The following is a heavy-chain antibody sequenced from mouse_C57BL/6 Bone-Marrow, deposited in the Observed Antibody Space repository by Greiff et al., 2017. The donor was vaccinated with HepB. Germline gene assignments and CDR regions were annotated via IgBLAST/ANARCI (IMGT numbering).Heavy chain of an antibody. CDR3: ARFYDYDWFAY. D-gene: IGHD2-4*01. CDR1: GYTFTSYW. CDR2: IDPNSGGT. V-gene: IGHV1-72*01. Sequence: QVQLKQPGAELVKPGASVKLSCKASGYTFTSYWMHWVKQRPGRGLEWIGRIDPNSGGTKYNEKFKSKATLTVDKPSRTAYMQLSSLTSEDSAVYYCARFYDYDWFAYWGQGTLVTVSA. J-gene: IGHJ3*01.